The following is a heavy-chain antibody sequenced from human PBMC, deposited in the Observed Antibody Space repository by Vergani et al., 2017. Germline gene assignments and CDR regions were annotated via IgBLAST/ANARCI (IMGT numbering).Heavy chain of an antibody. CDR2: IYSTGST. Sequence: QVQLLESGPGLVKPSQTLSLTCSVSGDSISSGVYYWNWIRQHPGKGLEWIGYIYSTGSTHHNPSLRRRINMSVDTSKNQFSLKLNSVTAADTAMYYCARMGGYDEGDAFRIGYFDSWGPGILGTVSS. CDR1: GDSISSGVYY. CDR3: ARMGGYDEGDAFRIGYFDS. J-gene: IGHJ4*01. V-gene: IGHV4-31*03. D-gene: IGHD3-22*01.